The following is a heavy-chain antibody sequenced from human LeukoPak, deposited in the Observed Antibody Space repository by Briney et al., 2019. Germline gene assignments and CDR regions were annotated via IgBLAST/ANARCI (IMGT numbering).Heavy chain of an antibody. CDR1: GYTFTGYY. D-gene: IGHD2-15*01. CDR3: AREPVITARGYYYHYMDV. J-gene: IGHJ6*03. Sequence: ASVKVSCKASGYTFTGYYMHWVRQAPGQGLEWMGWINPNSGGTNYGQKFQGRVTLTRDTSINTVYMEMKKLTFGDTALYYCAREPVITARGYYYHYMDVWGKGTTVTVSS. CDR2: INPNSGGT. V-gene: IGHV1-2*02.